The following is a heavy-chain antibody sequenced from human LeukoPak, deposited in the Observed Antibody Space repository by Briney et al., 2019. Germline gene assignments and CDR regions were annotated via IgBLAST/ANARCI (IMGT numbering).Heavy chain of an antibody. CDR2: ITWDGGST. D-gene: IGHD6-6*01. V-gene: IGHV3-43D*03. CDR3: TKDARNYFEC. CDR1: GFTFDDYA. J-gene: IGHJ4*02. Sequence: GEFLRLSCAASGFTFDDYAMHWVRQAPGKGLEWVSLITWDGGSTYYADSVKGRFTISRDNSKNSLYLRMNSLRAEDTALYYCTKDARNYFECWGQGTLVTVSS.